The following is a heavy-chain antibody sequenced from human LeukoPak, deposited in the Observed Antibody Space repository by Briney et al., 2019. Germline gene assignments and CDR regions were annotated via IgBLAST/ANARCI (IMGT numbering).Heavy chain of an antibody. D-gene: IGHD6-19*01. CDR3: AKGGTSGWYTNYFDY. CDR2: IYYSGST. J-gene: IGHJ4*02. CDR1: GGSISSYY. V-gene: IGHV4-59*01. Sequence: SETLSLTCTVSGGSISSYYWSWIRQPPGKGLEWIGYIYYSGSTNYNPSLKSRVTISVDTSKNQFSLKLSSVTAADTAVYYCAKGGTSGWYTNYFDYWGQGTLVTVSS.